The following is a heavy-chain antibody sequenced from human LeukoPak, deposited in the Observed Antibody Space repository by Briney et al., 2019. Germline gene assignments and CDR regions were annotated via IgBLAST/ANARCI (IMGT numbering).Heavy chain of an antibody. J-gene: IGHJ4*02. CDR2: IKEDGSEK. CDR3: ARGGTRRHDH. V-gene: IGHV3-7*01. CDR1: GFTFSSYA. D-gene: IGHD1-26*01. Sequence: GGSLRLSCAASGFTFSSYAMSWVRQAPGKGLEWVANIKEDGSEKYYVDSVKGRFTISRDNANNLVYLQMNSLRAEDTAVYYCARGGTRRHDHWGQGTLVTVSS.